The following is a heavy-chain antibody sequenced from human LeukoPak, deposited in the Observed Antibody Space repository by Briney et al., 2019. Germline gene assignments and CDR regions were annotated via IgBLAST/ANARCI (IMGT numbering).Heavy chain of an antibody. V-gene: IGHV5-51*01. CDR2: IYPGDSDT. D-gene: IGHD2-15*01. CDR1: GYSFTSYW. Sequence: GESLKISCKGSGYSFTSYWIGWVRQMPGKGLEWMGIIYPGDSDTRYSPSFQGQVTISADKSISTAYLQWSSLKASDTAMYYCARRLSREVGVVVAANSIPDAFDIWGQGTMVTVSS. CDR3: ARRLSREVGVVVAANSIPDAFDI. J-gene: IGHJ3*02.